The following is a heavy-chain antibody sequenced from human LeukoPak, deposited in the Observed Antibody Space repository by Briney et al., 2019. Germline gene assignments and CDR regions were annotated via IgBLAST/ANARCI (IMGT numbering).Heavy chain of an antibody. Sequence: SETLSLTCAVYGGSFSGYYWSWIRQPPGKGLEWIGEINHSGSTNYNPSLKSRVTISVDTSKNQFSLKLSSVTAADTAVYYCARTYYDFWRSPYYYYYYYMDVWGKGTTVTVSS. CDR1: GGSFSGYY. CDR2: INHSGST. J-gene: IGHJ6*03. V-gene: IGHV4-34*01. CDR3: ARTYYDFWRSPYYYYYYYMDV. D-gene: IGHD3-3*01.